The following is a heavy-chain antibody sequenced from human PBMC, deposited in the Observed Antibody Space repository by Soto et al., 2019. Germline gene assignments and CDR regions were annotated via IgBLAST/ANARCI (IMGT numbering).Heavy chain of an antibody. Sequence: QVQLQQSGPGLVKPSQTLSLTCAISGDGVSSYTAAWHWVRQSPSRGLEWMGRTFYTSNFDNDYAESVRGRIVISADTSQNQFSLHLNSVTPEDTAVYYCTRGKLTYHDMDVWGQGTPVTVSS. V-gene: IGHV6-1*01. CDR1: GDGVSSYTAA. CDR3: TRGKLTYHDMDV. D-gene: IGHD1-7*01. CDR2: TFYTSNFDN. J-gene: IGHJ6*02.